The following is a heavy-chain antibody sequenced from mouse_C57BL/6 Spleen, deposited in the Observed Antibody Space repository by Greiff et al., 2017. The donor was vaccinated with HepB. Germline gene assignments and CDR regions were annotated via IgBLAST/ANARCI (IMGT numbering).Heavy chain of an antibody. V-gene: IGHV5-17*01. Sequence: EVKLVESGGGLVKPGGSLKLSCAASGFTFSDYGMHWVRQAPEKGLEWVAYISSGSSTIYYADTVKGRFTISRDNAKNTLFLQMTSLRSEDTAMYYCARPGDGYYAMDYWGQGTSVTVSS. CDR1: GFTFSDYG. D-gene: IGHD2-3*01. CDR2: ISSGSSTI. J-gene: IGHJ4*01. CDR3: ARPGDGYYAMDY.